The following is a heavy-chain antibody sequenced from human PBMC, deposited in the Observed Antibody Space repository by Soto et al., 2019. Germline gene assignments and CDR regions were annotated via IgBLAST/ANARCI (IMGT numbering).Heavy chain of an antibody. CDR1: SGSISSSNW. CDR2: IYHSGST. Sequence: QVQLQESGPGLVKPSGTLSLTCAVSSGSISSSNWWSWVRQPPGKGLEWIGEIYHSGSTKYNPSLKSRVTISVDKSKNQFSLKLSSVTAADTAVYYCARVGIMITFGGVIVIPNYFDYWGQGTLVTVSS. J-gene: IGHJ4*02. D-gene: IGHD3-16*02. CDR3: ARVGIMITFGGVIVIPNYFDY. V-gene: IGHV4-4*02.